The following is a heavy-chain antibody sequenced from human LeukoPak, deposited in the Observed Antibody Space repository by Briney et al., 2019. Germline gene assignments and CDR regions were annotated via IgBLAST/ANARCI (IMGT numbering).Heavy chain of an antibody. J-gene: IGHJ5*02. D-gene: IGHD6-25*01. CDR1: GYSFTSHW. Sequence: GESLKISCKGSGYSFTSHWIGWVRQMPGKGLEWMGIIYPGVSDTRYSPSFRGQVTLSADKSINTAYLQWSSLKASDTAMYYCARSIVAAGLFNWFDPWGQGTLVTVSS. CDR2: IYPGVSDT. V-gene: IGHV5-51*01. CDR3: ARSIVAAGLFNWFDP.